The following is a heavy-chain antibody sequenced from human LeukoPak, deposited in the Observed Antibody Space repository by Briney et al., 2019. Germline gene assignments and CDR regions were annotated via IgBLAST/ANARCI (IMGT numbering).Heavy chain of an antibody. D-gene: IGHD3-10*01. CDR3: ARGAYYYGSGKIFDY. CDR2: IYTSGST. J-gene: IGHJ4*02. V-gene: IGHV4-4*07. CDR1: GGSSSSCY. Sequence: SETLSLTCTVSGGSSSSCYWSWIRQPAGKGLEWIGRIYTSGSTNYNPSLKSRVTMSVDTSKNQFSLKLSSVTAADTAVYYCARGAYYYGSGKIFDYWGQGTLVTVSS.